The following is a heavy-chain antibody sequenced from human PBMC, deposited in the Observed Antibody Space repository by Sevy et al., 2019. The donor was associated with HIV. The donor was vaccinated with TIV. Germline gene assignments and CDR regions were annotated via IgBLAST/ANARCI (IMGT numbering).Heavy chain of an antibody. J-gene: IGHJ4*02. CDR2: ISGSGGST. V-gene: IGHV3-23*01. CDR1: GFTFSSYA. CDR3: AIRHYYDSSGPKRNFDY. D-gene: IGHD3-22*01. Sequence: GGSLRLSCAASGFTFSSYAMSWVRQAPGKGLEWVSAISGSGGSTYYADSVKGRFTISRDNSKNTLYPQMNSLRAEDTAVYYCAIRHYYDSSGPKRNFDYWGQGTLVTVSS.